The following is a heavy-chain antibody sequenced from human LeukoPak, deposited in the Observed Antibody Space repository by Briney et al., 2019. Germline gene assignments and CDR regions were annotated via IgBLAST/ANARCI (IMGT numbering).Heavy chain of an antibody. V-gene: IGHV1-8*01. CDR2: MNPNSGNT. J-gene: IGHJ4*02. CDR3: ARGGRSVRRYDFWSGYPKPFDY. CDR1: VYTFTSYD. D-gene: IGHD3-3*01. Sequence: GASVKVSCTASVYTFTSYDINWVRHAPGQGLEWMGWMNPNSGNTGYAQKFQGRVTMTRNTSISTAYMELSGLRSEDTAVYYCARGGRSVRRYDFWSGYPKPFDYGGQGTLVTVSS.